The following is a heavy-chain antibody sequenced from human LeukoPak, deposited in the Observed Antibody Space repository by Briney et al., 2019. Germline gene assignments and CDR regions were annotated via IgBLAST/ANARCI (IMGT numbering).Heavy chain of an antibody. V-gene: IGHV1-2*02. CDR2: INPNSGGT. Sequence: GASVKVSCKASGYTFTGYYMHWVRQAPGQGLEWMGWINPNSGGTNYAQKFQGRVTMTRDTSISTAYMELSRLRSDDTAVYSCARDPMVVAATSYNRKGFDPWGQGTLVTVSS. CDR3: ARDPMVVAATSYNRKGFDP. J-gene: IGHJ5*02. D-gene: IGHD2-15*01. CDR1: GYTFTGYY.